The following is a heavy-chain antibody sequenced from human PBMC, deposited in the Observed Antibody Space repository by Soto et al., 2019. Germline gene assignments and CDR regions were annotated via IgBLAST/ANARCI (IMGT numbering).Heavy chain of an antibody. D-gene: IGHD3-10*01. J-gene: IGHJ4*02. CDR1: SGSISSSNW. CDR2: IYHSGST. CDR3: ARDWSKPQVGSGSLYYYGSGSYSYYFDY. V-gene: IGHV4-4*02. Sequence: SETLSLTCAVSSGSISSSNWWSWVRQPPGKGLEWIGEIYHSGSTNYNPSLKSRVTISVDKSKNQFSLKLSSVTAADTAVYYCARDWSKPQVGSGSLYYYGSGSYSYYFDYWGQGTLVTVSS.